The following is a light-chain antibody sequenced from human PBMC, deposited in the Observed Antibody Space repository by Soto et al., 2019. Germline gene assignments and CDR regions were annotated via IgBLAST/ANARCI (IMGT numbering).Light chain of an antibody. J-gene: IGLJ3*02. Sequence: QSALTQSPSASASLGASVKLTCTLSSGHSSYAIAWHQQQPEKGPRYLMKLNSDGSHSKGDGIPDRFSGSSSGAERYLTISSLQSEDEADYYCQTWGTGMGVFGGGTKLTVL. CDR3: QTWGTGMGV. CDR2: LNSDGSH. V-gene: IGLV4-69*01. CDR1: SGHSSYA.